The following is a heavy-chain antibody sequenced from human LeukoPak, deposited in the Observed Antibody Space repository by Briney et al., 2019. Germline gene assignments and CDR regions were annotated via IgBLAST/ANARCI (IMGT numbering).Heavy chain of an antibody. CDR3: AREGHFTIFGVVPYYFDY. D-gene: IGHD3-3*01. V-gene: IGHV4-61*02. J-gene: IGHJ4*02. Sequence: SETLSLTCTVSGGSISSGSYYWSWIRQPAGKGLEWIGRIYTSGSTNYNPSLKSRVTISVDTSKNQFSLKLSSVTAADTAVYYCAREGHFTIFGVVPYYFDYWGQGTLVTVSS. CDR2: IYTSGST. CDR1: GGSISSGSYY.